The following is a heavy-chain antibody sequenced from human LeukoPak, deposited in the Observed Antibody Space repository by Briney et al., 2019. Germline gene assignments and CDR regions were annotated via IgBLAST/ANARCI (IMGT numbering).Heavy chain of an antibody. CDR3: ARAGIMIFGVVSDFDY. V-gene: IGHV3-49*05. J-gene: IGHJ4*02. D-gene: IGHD3/OR15-3a*01. CDR2: IRSKTYAGTA. Sequence: NPGGSLRLSCSASGFNFNDYAMSWFRQAPGKGLEWVGFIRSKTYAGTAEYAASVKGRFTISRDDSKSIAYVHMNSLKTKDTAVYYCARAGIMIFGVVSDFDYWGQGTLVTVSS. CDR1: GFNFNDYA.